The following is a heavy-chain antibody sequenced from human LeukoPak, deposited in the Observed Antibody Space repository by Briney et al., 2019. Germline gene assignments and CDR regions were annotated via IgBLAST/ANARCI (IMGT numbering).Heavy chain of an antibody. CDR1: GYTFTGYY. J-gene: IGHJ4*02. Sequence: ASVKVSCKASGYTFTGYYMHWVRQAPGQGLEWMGWINPNSGGTNYAQKFQGRVTMTRDTSISTAYMELSRLRSDDTAVYYCARPADRGYSSSWYYDYWGQGTLVTVSS. V-gene: IGHV1-2*02. CDR2: INPNSGGT. CDR3: ARPADRGYSSSWYYDY. D-gene: IGHD6-13*01.